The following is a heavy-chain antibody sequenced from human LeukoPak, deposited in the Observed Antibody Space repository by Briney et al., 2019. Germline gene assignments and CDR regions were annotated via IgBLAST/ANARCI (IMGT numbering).Heavy chain of an antibody. CDR1: GFTFDDYA. CDR2: ISWNSGSI. D-gene: IGHD3-16*02. J-gene: IGHJ3*02. CDR3: AKDLSRRGRSAFDI. Sequence: PGRSLRLSCAASGFTFDDYAMHWVRQAPGKGLEWVSGISWNSGSIGYADSVKGRFTISRDNAKNSLYLQMNSLRAEGTALYYCAKDLSRRGRSAFDIWGQGTMVTVSS. V-gene: IGHV3-9*01.